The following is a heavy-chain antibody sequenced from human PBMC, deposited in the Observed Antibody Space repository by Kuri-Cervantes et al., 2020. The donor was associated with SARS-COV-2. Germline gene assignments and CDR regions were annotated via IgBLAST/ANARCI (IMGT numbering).Heavy chain of an antibody. V-gene: IGHV5-51*01. CDR2: IYPGDSDT. J-gene: IGHJ6*02. CDR1: GYSFTSYW. Sequence: KVSCKGSGYSFTSYWIGWVRQMPGKGLEWMGIIYPGDSDTRYSPSFQGQVTISADKSISTAYLQWSSLKASDTAMYYCARQGRGATATVTTDYYYYGMDVWGQGTTVTVSS. D-gene: IGHD4-17*01. CDR3: ARQGRGATATVTTDYYYYGMDV.